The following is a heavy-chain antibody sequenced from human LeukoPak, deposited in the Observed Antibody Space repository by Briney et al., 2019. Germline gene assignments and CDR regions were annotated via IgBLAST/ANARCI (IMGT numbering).Heavy chain of an antibody. CDR2: IKQDGSEK. J-gene: IGHJ4*02. D-gene: IGHD3-10*01. Sequence: GGSLRLSCAASGFTFSSYWMSWVRQAPGKGLEWVANIKQDGSEKYYVDSVKGRFTISRDNAKNSLYLQMNSLRAEDTAVYYCAKALWFGELLPLDYWGQGTLVTVSS. V-gene: IGHV3-7*03. CDR1: GFTFSSYW. CDR3: AKALWFGELLPLDY.